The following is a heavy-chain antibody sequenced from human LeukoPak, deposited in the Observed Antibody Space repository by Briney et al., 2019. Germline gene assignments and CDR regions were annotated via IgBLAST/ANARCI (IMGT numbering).Heavy chain of an antibody. D-gene: IGHD6-19*01. CDR3: ARVAYGYSSGWYLDY. Sequence: SETLSLTCTVSGGSFSSYYWSWLRQPPGKGLEWIGYIYYNWSTNYNPSLKSRVTISVDTSKNQFSLKLSSVTAADTAVYYCARVAYGYSSGWYLDYWGQGTLVTVSS. J-gene: IGHJ4*02. V-gene: IGHV4-59*01. CDR1: GGSFSSYY. CDR2: IYYNWST.